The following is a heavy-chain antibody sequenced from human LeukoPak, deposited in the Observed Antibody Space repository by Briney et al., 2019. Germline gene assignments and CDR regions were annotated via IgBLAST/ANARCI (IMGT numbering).Heavy chain of an antibody. CDR3: AREGRGYSYAFEY. D-gene: IGHD5-18*01. Sequence: GGSLRLSCVASGFAVGSNYMSWVRQPPGKGLEWVSIIYSGGSRYYADSVKGRFTISRDISQNTLFLEMSSLRAEDTAVYYCAREGRGYSYAFEYWGQGTLVTVSS. CDR1: GFAVGSNY. CDR2: IYSGGSR. V-gene: IGHV3-66*01. J-gene: IGHJ4*02.